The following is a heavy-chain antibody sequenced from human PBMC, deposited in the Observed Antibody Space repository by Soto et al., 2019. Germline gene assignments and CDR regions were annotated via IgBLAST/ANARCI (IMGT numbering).Heavy chain of an antibody. CDR2: IYSGGST. J-gene: IGHJ6*02. CDR3: ARDPWFGNYGMDV. V-gene: IGHV3-53*01. Sequence: GGSLRLSCAASGFTVSSNYMSWVRQAPGKGLEWVSVIYSGGSTYYADSVKGRFTISRDNSKNTLYLQMNSLRAEDTAVYYCARDPWFGNYGMDVWGQGTTVTVSS. CDR1: GFTVSSNY. D-gene: IGHD3-10*01.